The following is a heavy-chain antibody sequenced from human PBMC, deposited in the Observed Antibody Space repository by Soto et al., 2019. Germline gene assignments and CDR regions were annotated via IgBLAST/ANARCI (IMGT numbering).Heavy chain of an antibody. Sequence: SETLSLTCTVSGGSISSSSYYWGWIRQPPGKGLECIGNIYYSGSTYYNPSLKSRVTISVDTSKNQFSLKLSSVTAADTAVYYCVVGAATGILGRFDYWGQGTLFTSP. CDR3: VVGAATGILGRFDY. CDR1: GGSISSSSYY. V-gene: IGHV4-39*01. CDR2: IYYSGST. D-gene: IGHD2-15*01. J-gene: IGHJ4*02.